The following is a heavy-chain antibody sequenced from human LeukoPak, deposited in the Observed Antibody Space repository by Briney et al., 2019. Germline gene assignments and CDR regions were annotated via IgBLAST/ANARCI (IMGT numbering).Heavy chain of an antibody. J-gene: IGHJ2*01. D-gene: IGHD3-10*01. CDR3: ARGLGGDQGYFDL. Sequence: GGSLRLSCAASGFIFDDYAMHWVRQAPGKGLEWVSTINWNSGTLAYADSVKGRFTISRDNAKNSLYLQMNSLRTEDTALYYCARGLGGDQGYFDLWGRGTLATVST. V-gene: IGHV3-9*01. CDR2: INWNSGTL. CDR1: GFIFDDYA.